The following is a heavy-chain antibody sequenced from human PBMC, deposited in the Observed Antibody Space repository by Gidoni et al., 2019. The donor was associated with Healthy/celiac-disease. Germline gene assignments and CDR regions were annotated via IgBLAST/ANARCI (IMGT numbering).Heavy chain of an antibody. Sequence: QVQLQQWGAGLLKPSETLSLTCAVYGGSFSGYYWSWIRQPPGKGLEWIGEINHSGSTNYNPSLKSRVTISVDTSKNQFSLKLSSVTAADTAVYYCARGSRYWNRYYYDYGMDVWGQGTTVTVSS. CDR3: ARGSRYWNRYYYDYGMDV. J-gene: IGHJ6*02. V-gene: IGHV4-34*01. CDR2: INHSGST. D-gene: IGHD1-1*01. CDR1: GGSFSGYY.